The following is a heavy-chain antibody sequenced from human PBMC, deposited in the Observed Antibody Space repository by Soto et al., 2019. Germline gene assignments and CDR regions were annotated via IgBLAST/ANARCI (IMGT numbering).Heavy chain of an antibody. Sequence: GASVKVSCKASGYTFTSYYMHWVRQAPGQGLEWMGIINPSGGSTSYAQRFQGRVTMTRDTSTSTVYMELSSLRSEDTAVYYCARASDVDIVATIRGNWFDPWGQGTLVTAPQ. D-gene: IGHD5-12*01. V-gene: IGHV1-46*03. CDR3: ARASDVDIVATIRGNWFDP. CDR1: GYTFTSYY. J-gene: IGHJ5*02. CDR2: INPSGGST.